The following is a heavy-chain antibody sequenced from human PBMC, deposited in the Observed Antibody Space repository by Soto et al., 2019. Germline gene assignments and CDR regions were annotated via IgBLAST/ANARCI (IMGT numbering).Heavy chain of an antibody. CDR3: AKSAYDFWSGYYIGGYFDY. CDR1: GFTFSSYA. Sequence: GGSLRLSCAASGFTFSSYAMSWVRQAPGKGLEWVSAISGSGGSTYYADSVKGRFTISRDNSKNTLYLQMNSLRAEDTAVYYCAKSAYDFWSGYYIGGYFDYWGQGTLVTVSS. D-gene: IGHD3-3*01. J-gene: IGHJ4*02. CDR2: ISGSGGST. V-gene: IGHV3-23*01.